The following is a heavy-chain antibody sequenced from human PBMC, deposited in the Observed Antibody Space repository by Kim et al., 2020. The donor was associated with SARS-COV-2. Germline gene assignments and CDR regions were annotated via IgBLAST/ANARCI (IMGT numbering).Heavy chain of an antibody. V-gene: IGHV3-30-3*01. CDR2: ISYDGSNK. CDR1: RFTFSNYA. Sequence: GGSLRLSCAASRFTFSNYAMHWVRQAPGKGLEWVAVISYDGSNKYYADSVKGRFTISRDNSKNTLYLQMNSLRAEDAAVYYCARDFEAAGSSSTYAFDIWGQGTMVTVSS. D-gene: IGHD3-10*01. CDR3: ARDFEAAGSSSTYAFDI. J-gene: IGHJ3*02.